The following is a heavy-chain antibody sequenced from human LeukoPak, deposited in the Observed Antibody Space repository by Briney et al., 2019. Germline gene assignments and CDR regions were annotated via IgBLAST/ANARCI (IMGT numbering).Heavy chain of an antibody. CDR3: ARQAYDTGYDAFDI. V-gene: IGHV4-4*07. CDR1: GGSISNYY. Sequence: PSETLSLTCSVSGGSISNYYWNWIRQPAGKGLEWIGRIYSSGSINDNPSLKSRVTMSVDTSKNQFSLKLRSVTAADTAVYYCARQAYDTGYDAFDIWGQGTMVTVSS. J-gene: IGHJ3*02. CDR2: IYSSGSI. D-gene: IGHD3-22*01.